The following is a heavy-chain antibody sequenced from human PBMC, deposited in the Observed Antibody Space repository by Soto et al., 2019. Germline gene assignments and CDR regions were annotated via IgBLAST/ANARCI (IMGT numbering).Heavy chain of an antibody. D-gene: IGHD2-21*02. CDR1: GASIYNGGYF. CDR2: IHNSGSP. CDR3: ARVCTGGDCYSVVDY. J-gene: IGHJ4*02. Sequence: SETLSLTCSVSGASIYNGGYFWSWIRQSPGKGLEWIGHIHNSGSPYNNPSLKSRVTISADTSMNQFSLALTSVTAADTAVYYCARVCTGGDCYSVVDYWGQGTLVTVSS. V-gene: IGHV4-30-4*01.